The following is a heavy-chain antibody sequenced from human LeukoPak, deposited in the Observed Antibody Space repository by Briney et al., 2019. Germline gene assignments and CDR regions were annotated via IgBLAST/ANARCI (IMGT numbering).Heavy chain of an antibody. CDR2: IYTSGST. V-gene: IGHV4-4*07. D-gene: IGHD1-26*01. J-gene: IGHJ6*02. CDR1: GGSISSYY. Sequence: PSETLSLTCTVSGGSISSYYWSWIRQPAGKGLEWLGRIYTSGSTNYNPSLKSRVTISVDTSKNQFSLKLSSVTAADTAVYYCARDMGGGYRIHYYYYGMDVWGQGTTVTVSS. CDR3: ARDMGGGYRIHYYYYGMDV.